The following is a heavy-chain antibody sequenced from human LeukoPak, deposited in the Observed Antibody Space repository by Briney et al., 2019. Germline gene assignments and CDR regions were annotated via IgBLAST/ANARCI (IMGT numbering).Heavy chain of an antibody. D-gene: IGHD6-13*01. CDR1: GFTISSYW. CDR2: IYTDGSAT. CDR3: TRPSSGINAFAI. J-gene: IGHJ3*02. V-gene: IGHV3-74*03. Sequence: GGSLRLSCAASGFTISSYWMHWVRQAPGKGLVWVSRIYTDGSATTYADSVKGRFTISRDSAKNTLYLQMNSLRAEDTAVYYCTRPSSGINAFAIWGQGTMVTVSS.